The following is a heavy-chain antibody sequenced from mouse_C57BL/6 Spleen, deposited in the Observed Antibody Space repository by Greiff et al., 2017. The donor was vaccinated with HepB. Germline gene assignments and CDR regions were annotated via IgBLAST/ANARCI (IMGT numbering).Heavy chain of an antibody. J-gene: IGHJ4*01. CDR3: ARDWNQGAKDY. V-gene: IGHV5-4*01. CDR1: GFTFSSYA. D-gene: IGHD2-2*01. CDR2: ISDGGSYT. Sequence: EVKLVESGGGLVKPGGSLKLSCAASGFTFSSYAMSWVRQMPEKRLAWVATISDGGSYTYYPDNVKGRFTISRDNAKNNLYLQMSHLKSEDTAMYYCARDWNQGAKDYWGQGTSVTVSS.